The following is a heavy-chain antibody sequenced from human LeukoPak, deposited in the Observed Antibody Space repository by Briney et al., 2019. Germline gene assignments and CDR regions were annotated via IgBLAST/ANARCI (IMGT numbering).Heavy chain of an antibody. J-gene: IGHJ4*02. D-gene: IGHD6-19*01. Sequence: ASVKVSCKASGYTFTGYYMHCVRQAPGQGLEWMGWINPNSGGTNYAQKFQGRVTMTRDTSISTAYMELSGLRSDDTAVYYCARVSEAGPFYDYWGQGTLVTVSS. CDR1: GYTFTGYY. CDR2: INPNSGGT. CDR3: ARVSEAGPFYDY. V-gene: IGHV1-2*02.